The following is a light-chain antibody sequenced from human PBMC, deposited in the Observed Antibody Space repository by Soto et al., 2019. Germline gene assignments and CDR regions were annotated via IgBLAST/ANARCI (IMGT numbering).Light chain of an antibody. V-gene: IGLV1-44*01. CDR3: AAWDDSLNGPAV. CDR2: SNS. J-gene: IGLJ3*02. Sequence: QSVLTQPPSASGTPGQRVTISCSGSDSNIGSNTVNWYQQVPGTAPKLLIYSNSQRPSGVPDRFSGSKSGTSASLAISGLQSEDEGDYYCAAWDDSLNGPAVFGGGTKLTVL. CDR1: DSNIGSNT.